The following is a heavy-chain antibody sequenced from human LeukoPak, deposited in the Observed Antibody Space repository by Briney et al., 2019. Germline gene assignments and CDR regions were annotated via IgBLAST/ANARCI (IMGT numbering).Heavy chain of an antibody. V-gene: IGHV4-59*08. CDR3: ATGTSWFDP. CDR1: GGSISSYY. Sequence: SSETLSLTCTVSGGSISSYYCNWIRQPPGKGLEWIGYIYYSGSTNYNPSLKSRVTISIDTSKNRFSLKMTSLTAADTAVYYCATGTSWFDPWGQGTLVTVSS. CDR2: IYYSGST. J-gene: IGHJ5*02.